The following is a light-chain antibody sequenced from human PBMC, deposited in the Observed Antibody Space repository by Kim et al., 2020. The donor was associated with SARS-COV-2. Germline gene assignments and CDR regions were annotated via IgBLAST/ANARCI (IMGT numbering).Light chain of an antibody. J-gene: IGKJ1*01. CDR1: QSVLYSSNNKNY. V-gene: IGKV4-1*01. CDR2: WAS. Sequence: ATNNCKSSQSVLYSSNNKNYLAWYQQKPGQPPKLLICWASTRESGVPDRFSGSGSGTDFTLTISSLQAEDVAVYYCQQYYSTPRTFGQGTKVDIK. CDR3: QQYYSTPRT.